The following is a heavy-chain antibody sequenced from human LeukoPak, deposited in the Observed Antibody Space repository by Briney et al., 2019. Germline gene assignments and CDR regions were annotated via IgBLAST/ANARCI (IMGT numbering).Heavy chain of an antibody. CDR2: IRSKANGYTT. D-gene: IGHD2-15*01. J-gene: IGHJ3*02. CDR1: GFTFSSYW. V-gene: IGHV3-73*01. Sequence: GGSLRLSCVVSGFTFSSYWMSWVRQASGKGLEWVGRIRSKANGYTTAYGASVKGRFTISRDDSQRATYVQMNSLKIEDTAVYYCTRLAGGDAFDIWGPGTMVTVSS. CDR3: TRLAGGDAFDI.